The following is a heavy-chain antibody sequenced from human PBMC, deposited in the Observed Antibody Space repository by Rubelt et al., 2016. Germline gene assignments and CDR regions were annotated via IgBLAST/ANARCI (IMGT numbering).Heavy chain of an antibody. CDR3: AKGRAVITWFPSEDAFDI. CDR2: ISWNSGSI. D-gene: IGHD3-22*01. CDR1: GFTFSSYG. J-gene: IGHJ3*02. Sequence: VQLVESGGGVVQPGRSLRLSCAASGFTFSSYGMHWVRQAPGKGLEWVSGISWNSGSIGYADSVKGRFTISRDNAKNSLYLQMNSLRAEDTALYYCAKGRAVITWFPSEDAFDIWGQGTMVTVSS. V-gene: IGHV3-9*01.